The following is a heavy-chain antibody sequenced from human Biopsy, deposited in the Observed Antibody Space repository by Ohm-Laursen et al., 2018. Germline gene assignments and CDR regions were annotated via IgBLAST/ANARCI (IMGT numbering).Heavy chain of an antibody. CDR1: GGPISSYY. J-gene: IGHJ2*01. CDR2: IYYTGST. D-gene: IGHD1-26*01. CDR3: ARHAPSYSGSYWRYFDL. Sequence: GTLSLTCTVSGGPISSYYWSWIRQPPGKGLEWIGYIYYTGSTNYNPSLKSRVTISVDTSMNHLSLRLTSVTAADTAVYYCARHAPSYSGSYWRYFDLWSRGTLVTVSS. V-gene: IGHV4-59*08.